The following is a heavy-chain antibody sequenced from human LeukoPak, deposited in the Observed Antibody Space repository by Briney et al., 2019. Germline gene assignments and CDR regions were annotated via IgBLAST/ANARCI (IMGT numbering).Heavy chain of an antibody. V-gene: IGHV4-59*08. CDR3: ASTPPHRYNWFDP. Sequence: SETLSHTCTVSGGSISSYYWSWIRQPPGKGLEWIGYIYYSGSTNYNPSLKSRVTISVDTSKNQFSLKLSSVTAADTAVYYCASTPPHRYNWFDPWGQGTLVTVSS. CDR1: GGSISSYY. CDR2: IYYSGST. J-gene: IGHJ5*02.